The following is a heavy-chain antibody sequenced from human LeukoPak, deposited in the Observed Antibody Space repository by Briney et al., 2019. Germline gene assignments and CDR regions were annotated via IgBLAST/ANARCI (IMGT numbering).Heavy chain of an antibody. CDR1: GFTFSSYS. V-gene: IGHV3-48*01. Sequence: GGSLRLSCAASGFTFSSYSMNWVRQAPGKGLEWVSYISSSSSTIYYADSVKGRFTISRDNAKNSLYLQMNSLRAEDTAVYYYARDQPNGSGSYYNPYYYYYYGMDVWGQGTTVTVSS. D-gene: IGHD3-10*01. CDR2: ISSSSSTI. CDR3: ARDQPNGSGSYYNPYYYYYYGMDV. J-gene: IGHJ6*02.